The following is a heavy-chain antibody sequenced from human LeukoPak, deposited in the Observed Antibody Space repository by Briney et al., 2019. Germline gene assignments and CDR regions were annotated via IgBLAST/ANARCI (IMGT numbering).Heavy chain of an antibody. CDR1: GGSFSGYY. Sequence: SETLSLTCAVYGGSFSGYYWSWIRQPPGKGLEWIGEINHSGSTNYNPSLKSRVTISVDTSKNQFSLKLSSVTAADTAVYYCARRRDGYNFGGPLGFDYWGQGTLVTVSS. J-gene: IGHJ4*02. CDR3: ARRRDGYNFGGPLGFDY. CDR2: INHSGST. V-gene: IGHV4-34*01. D-gene: IGHD5-24*01.